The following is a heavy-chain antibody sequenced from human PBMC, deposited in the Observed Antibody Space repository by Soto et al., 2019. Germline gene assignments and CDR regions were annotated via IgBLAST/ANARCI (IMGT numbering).Heavy chain of an antibody. CDR3: ASVSPPFAY. CDR2: ISSSGSTI. D-gene: IGHD3-3*02. Sequence: KGLEWVSYISSSGSTIYYADSVKGRFTISRDNAKNSLYLQMNSLRAEDTAVYYCASVSPPFAYWGQGTLVTVSS. V-gene: IGHV3-11*01. J-gene: IGHJ4*02.